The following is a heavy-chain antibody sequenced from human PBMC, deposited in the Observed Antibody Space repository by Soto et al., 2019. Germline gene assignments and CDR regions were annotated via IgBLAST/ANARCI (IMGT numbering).Heavy chain of an antibody. CDR2: IYYSGST. J-gene: IGHJ4*02. CDR3: ARVRCSGGSCYSGSGFDN. V-gene: IGHV4-59*01. Sequence: SETLSLTCTVSGGSISSYYWSWIRQPPGKGLEWIGYIYYSGSTNYNPSLKSRVTISVDTSKNQFSLKLSSVTCADTAVYYFARVRCSGGSCYSGSGFDNWSQGTLITVSS. CDR1: GGSISSYY. D-gene: IGHD2-15*01.